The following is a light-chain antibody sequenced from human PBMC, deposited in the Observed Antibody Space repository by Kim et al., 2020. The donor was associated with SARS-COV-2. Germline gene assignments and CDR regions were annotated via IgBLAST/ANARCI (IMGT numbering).Light chain of an antibody. CDR2: EVY. Sequence: QPALTQPASVSGSPGQSITISCRGTNSDVGSYNLVSWYQLRPGKAPKLMIHEVYKRPSGVSNRSSGSKSGNTASLTISGLQAEDEADYYCCSYAGSRTYVFATGTKVTVL. CDR3: CSYAGSRTYV. CDR1: NSDVGSYNL. V-gene: IGLV2-23*02. J-gene: IGLJ1*01.